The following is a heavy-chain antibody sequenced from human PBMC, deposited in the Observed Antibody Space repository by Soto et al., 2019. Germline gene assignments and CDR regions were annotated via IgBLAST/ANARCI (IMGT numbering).Heavy chain of an antibody. V-gene: IGHV2-5*02. D-gene: IGHD1-26*01. CDR2: IYWDDSK. J-gene: IGHJ3*02. Sequence: QITLKESGPTLVKPTQTLTLTCTFSGFSLSTNGVDVGWIRQPPGKALEWLAVIYWDDSKHYSPSLKSRLTITKDTSKNQVVLTMTNMDPVDTATYYCARKGSGIYAFDIWGQGTMVTVSS. CDR3: ARKGSGIYAFDI. CDR1: GFSLSTNGVD.